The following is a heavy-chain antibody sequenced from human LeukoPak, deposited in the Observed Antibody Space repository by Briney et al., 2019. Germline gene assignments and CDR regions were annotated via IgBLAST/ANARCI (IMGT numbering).Heavy chain of an antibody. V-gene: IGHV3-66*01. CDR3: AAPGRYCSGGSCSTVKYFQH. D-gene: IGHD2-15*01. Sequence: GGSLRLFCAASGFTASSNYMSWVRQAPGKGLEWVSVIYSGGSTYYADSVKGRFTISRDNSKNTLYLQMNSLRAEDTAVYYCAAPGRYCSGGSCSTVKYFQHWGQGTLVTVSS. J-gene: IGHJ1*01. CDR2: IYSGGST. CDR1: GFTASSNY.